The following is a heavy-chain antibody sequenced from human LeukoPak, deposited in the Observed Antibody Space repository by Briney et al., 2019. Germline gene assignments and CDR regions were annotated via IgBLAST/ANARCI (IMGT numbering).Heavy chain of an antibody. Sequence: GESLKISCKGSGYSFTSYWIGWVRQMPGKGLEWMGIIYPGDSDTRYSPSFQGQVTISADKSISTAYLQWSSLKASDTAMYYCARLGYYDSSGYYAEYFQHWGQGTLVTVSS. CDR1: GYSFTSYW. CDR2: IYPGDSDT. D-gene: IGHD3-22*01. J-gene: IGHJ1*01. V-gene: IGHV5-51*01. CDR3: ARLGYYDSSGYYAEYFQH.